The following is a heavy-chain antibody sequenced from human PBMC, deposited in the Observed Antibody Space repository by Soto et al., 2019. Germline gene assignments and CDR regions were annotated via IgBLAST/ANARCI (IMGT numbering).Heavy chain of an antibody. Sequence: QVQLVQSGAEVKKPGSSVKVSCKASGGTFSSYAISWVRLAPGQGLEWMGGIIPIFGTANYAQKFQGRVTITADKSTSRAYMELSSLRSEDTAVYYCAREGGGDYGIYWYFDLWGRGTLVTVSS. CDR1: GGTFSSYA. V-gene: IGHV1-69*06. D-gene: IGHD4-17*01. J-gene: IGHJ2*01. CDR3: AREGGGDYGIYWYFDL. CDR2: IIPIFGTA.